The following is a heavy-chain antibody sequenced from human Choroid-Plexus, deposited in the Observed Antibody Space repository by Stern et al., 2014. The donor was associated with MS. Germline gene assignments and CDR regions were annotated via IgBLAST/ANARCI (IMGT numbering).Heavy chain of an antibody. Sequence: QLQLQESGPGLVKPSQTLSLTCTVSGGSISSGGYYWSWIRQHPGKGLEGIGYIYYSGSTYYNPSLKSRVSISVDTSKNQFSLKLSSVTAADTAVYYCARGPPDYYDSSGYYTYWGQGTLVTVSS. V-gene: IGHV4-31*03. D-gene: IGHD3-22*01. J-gene: IGHJ4*02. CDR1: GGSISSGGYY. CDR3: ARGPPDYYDSSGYYTY. CDR2: IYYSGST.